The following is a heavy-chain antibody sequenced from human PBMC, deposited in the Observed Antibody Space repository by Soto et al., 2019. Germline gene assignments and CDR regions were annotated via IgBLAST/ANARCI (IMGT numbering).Heavy chain of an antibody. CDR2: ISGSGGST. CDR1: GFTFSSYA. CDR3: AKDLDSSSWYPFDY. J-gene: IGHJ4*02. D-gene: IGHD6-13*01. V-gene: IGHV3-23*01. Sequence: GGSLRLSCAASGFTFSSYAMSWVRQAPGKGLEWVSAISGSGGSTYYADSAKGRFTISRDNSKNTLYLQMNSLRAEDTAVYYCAKDLDSSSWYPFDYWGQGTLVTVSS.